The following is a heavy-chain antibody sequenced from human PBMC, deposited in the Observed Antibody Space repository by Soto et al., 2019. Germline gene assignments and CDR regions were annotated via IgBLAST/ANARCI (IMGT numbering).Heavy chain of an antibody. D-gene: IGHD6-6*01. CDR3: ARDKRSSIAARGFDP. V-gene: IGHV4-31*03. J-gene: IGHJ5*02. CDR2: IYYSGST. CDR1: GGSISSGGYY. Sequence: QVQLQESGPGLVKPSQTLSLTCTVSGGSISSGGYYWSWIRQHPGKGLEWIGYIYYSGSTYYNPSLKSRVTISVDTSKNQFSLKLSSVTAADTAVYYCARDKRSSIAARGFDPWCQGTLVTVSS.